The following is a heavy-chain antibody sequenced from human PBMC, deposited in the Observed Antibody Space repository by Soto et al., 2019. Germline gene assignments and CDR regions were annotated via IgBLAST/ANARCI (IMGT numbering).Heavy chain of an antibody. Sequence: QVQLVESGGGVVQPGRSLRLSCAASGFTFSSYGMHWVRQAPGKGLEWVAVISYDGSNKYYADSVKGRFTISRDNSKNTLYLQMNSLRAEDTAVYYCAKDRGSSSSRGYGMDVWGQGTTVTVSS. J-gene: IGHJ6*02. D-gene: IGHD6-6*01. CDR2: ISYDGSNK. CDR3: AKDRGSSSSRGYGMDV. CDR1: GFTFSSYG. V-gene: IGHV3-30*18.